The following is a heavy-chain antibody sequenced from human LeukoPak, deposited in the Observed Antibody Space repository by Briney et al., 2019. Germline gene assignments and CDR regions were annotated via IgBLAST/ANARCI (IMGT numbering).Heavy chain of an antibody. J-gene: IGHJ4*02. CDR1: GYTFTSYY. V-gene: IGHV1-46*01. Sequence: VAAVTVSCKASGYTFTSYYLHWVRQAPRQGLAWMGIINHSGGSTRYAQKFQGRVTMTRDTSTSTVYMELSSLRSEDTAVYYCARDGSYLTMFDYWGQGSLVTVSS. D-gene: IGHD1-26*01. CDR3: ARDGSYLTMFDY. CDR2: INHSGGST.